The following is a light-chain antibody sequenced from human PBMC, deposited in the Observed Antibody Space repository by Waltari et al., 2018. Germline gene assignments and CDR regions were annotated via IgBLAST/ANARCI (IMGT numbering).Light chain of an antibody. CDR3: QQFGGSPMYT. CDR1: QTVESNY. Sequence: ILTQSPGTLSLSPGEGATLFCGASQTVESNYFAWYQQKPGQSPKLLIDKTTNRATGVPDRFIGSGSGTDFSLKIDMLEPGDSAVYFCQQFGGSPMYTFGQGTKLEI. V-gene: IGKV3-20*01. J-gene: IGKJ2*01. CDR2: KTT.